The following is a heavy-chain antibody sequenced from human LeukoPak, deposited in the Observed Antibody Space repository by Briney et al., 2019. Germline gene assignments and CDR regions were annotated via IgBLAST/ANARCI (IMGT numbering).Heavy chain of an antibody. CDR3: ARASTFYSNYEGDY. J-gene: IGHJ4*02. CDR1: GFMFSVYS. D-gene: IGHD4-11*01. V-gene: IGHV3-21*01. CDR2: ISNDGNWI. Sequence: GGSLRLSCAASGFMFSVYSMNWVRQAPGKGLEWVSSISNDGNWIYYADSVKGRFTISRDNAKNSLYLQMSSLRAEDTAVYYCARASTFYSNYEGDYWGQGTLVTVSS.